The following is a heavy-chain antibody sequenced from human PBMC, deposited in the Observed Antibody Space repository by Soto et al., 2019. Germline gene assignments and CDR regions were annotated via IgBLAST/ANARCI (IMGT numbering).Heavy chain of an antibody. CDR1: GFTFSSYG. D-gene: IGHD6-19*01. CDR2: ISGSGGTT. V-gene: IGHV3-23*01. Sequence: EVQLLESGGGLVQPGGSLRLSCAASGFTFSSYGMSWVRQAPGKGLEWVSAISGSGGTTYYADSVKGRFTFSRDNSKNTLYLQMNSLRAEDTAVYYCAKTATGWFSAFDIWGQATMVTVSS. J-gene: IGHJ3*02. CDR3: AKTATGWFSAFDI.